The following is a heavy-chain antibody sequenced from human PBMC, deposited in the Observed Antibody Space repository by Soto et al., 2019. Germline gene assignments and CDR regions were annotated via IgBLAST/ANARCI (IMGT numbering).Heavy chain of an antibody. CDR1: GFTFGDYA. J-gene: IGHJ4*02. CDR2: MFVGGNNP. CDR3: SKQEGHPVNLYHFDR. Sequence: EVQLLESGGGLIQPGGSLRLSCAASGFTFGDYAMSWVRQAPGKGLEWVSTMFVGGNNPFSANSVKGRFRISRDNSKNMLFLQMESRTVADTAVYYCSKQEGHPVNLYHFDRWGQGTLVIVSS. V-gene: IGHV3-23*05.